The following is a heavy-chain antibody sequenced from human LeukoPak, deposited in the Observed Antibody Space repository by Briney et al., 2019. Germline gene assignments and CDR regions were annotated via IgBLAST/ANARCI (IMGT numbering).Heavy chain of an antibody. V-gene: IGHV3-30*18. CDR1: GSTFSSYG. Sequence: PGGSLRLSCAASGSTFSSYGMHWVRQAPGKGLEWVAVISYDGSNKYYADSVKGRFTISRDNSKNTLYLQMNSLRAEDTAVYYCAKDNHDYSNYFDYWGQGTLVTVSS. D-gene: IGHD4-11*01. CDR3: AKDNHDYSNYFDY. J-gene: IGHJ4*02. CDR2: ISYDGSNK.